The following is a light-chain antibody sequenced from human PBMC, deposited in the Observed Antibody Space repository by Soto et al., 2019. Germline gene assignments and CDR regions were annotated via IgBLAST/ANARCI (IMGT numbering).Light chain of an antibody. J-gene: IGKJ5*01. CDR1: QSISSW. V-gene: IGKV1-5*03. CDR2: KAS. Sequence: DIQMTQSPSTLSASVGDRVTITCRASQSISSWLAWYQQKPGKAPKLLIYKASSLESGVPSRFSGSGSGTEFTLTISRLQPGDFAVYYCQQRSNWPPITFGQG. CDR3: QQRSNWPPIT.